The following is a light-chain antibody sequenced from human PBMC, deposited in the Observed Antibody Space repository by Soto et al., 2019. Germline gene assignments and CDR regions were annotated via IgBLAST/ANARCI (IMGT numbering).Light chain of an antibody. CDR1: QSLSSSY. Sequence: EIVLRQSPGTRSLSAGERATLSCRASQSLSSSYLTWYQQKPGQAPRLLIYGASNRATGIPDRFSGSGSGTDFTLTISTLEPEDFAVYYCQQYGGSPGAFGQGTKVDIK. CDR3: QQYGGSPGA. J-gene: IGKJ1*01. CDR2: GAS. V-gene: IGKV3-20*01.